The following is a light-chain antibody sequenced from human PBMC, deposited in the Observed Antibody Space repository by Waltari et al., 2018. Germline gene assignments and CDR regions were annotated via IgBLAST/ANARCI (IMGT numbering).Light chain of an antibody. CDR2: YVS. Sequence: QSALTQPASVSGSPGQSITIPCTGTSSHVAGYTSFSWYQDHTAQAPKVLIYYVSDRPSGISERFSGSKSGNTASLTISGLQAEDEADYYCSSQSSDNVVLFGGGTKLTVL. V-gene: IGLV2-14*03. J-gene: IGLJ2*01. CDR1: SSHVAGYTS. CDR3: SSQSSDNVVL.